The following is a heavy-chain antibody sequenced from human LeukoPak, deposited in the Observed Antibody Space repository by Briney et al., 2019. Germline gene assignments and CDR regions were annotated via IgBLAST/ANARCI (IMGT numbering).Heavy chain of an antibody. Sequence: RGSLRLSCAASGFTFSTYNMNWVRQAPGKGLEWVSYISSSSSTIYYADSVKGRFTISRDNAKNSLYLQMNSLRDEDTAVYYCARSMVRGGYAFDIWGQGTMVTVSS. D-gene: IGHD3-10*01. CDR1: GFTFSTYN. V-gene: IGHV3-48*02. CDR3: ARSMVRGGYAFDI. CDR2: ISSSSSTI. J-gene: IGHJ3*02.